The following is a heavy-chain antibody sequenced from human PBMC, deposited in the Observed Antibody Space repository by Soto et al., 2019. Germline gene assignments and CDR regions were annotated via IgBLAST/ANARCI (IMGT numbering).Heavy chain of an antibody. V-gene: IGHV3-30-3*01. J-gene: IGHJ4*02. Sequence: GGSLRLSCAASGFTFSSYAMHLVRQAPGKGLEWVAVISYDGSNKYYADSVKGRFTISRDNSKNTLYLQMNSLRAEDTAVYYCARAGGWIQLWSYFDYWGQGTLVTVSS. CDR3: ARAGGWIQLWSYFDY. CDR2: ISYDGSNK. CDR1: GFTFSSYA. D-gene: IGHD5-18*01.